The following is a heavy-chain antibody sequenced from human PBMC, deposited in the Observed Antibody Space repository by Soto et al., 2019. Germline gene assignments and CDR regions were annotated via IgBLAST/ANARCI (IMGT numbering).Heavy chain of an antibody. CDR2: IYYSGTA. V-gene: IGHV4-39*01. D-gene: IGHD6-19*01. CDR3: ARLSRRASVPGDY. J-gene: IGHJ4*02. CDR1: GDSISSISYY. Sequence: SETLSLTCTVSGDSISSISYYWGWFRQPPGKGLEWIGNIYYSGTAYYTPSLKSRVAISVDTSKNQFSLKLSSVTAADTAVFYCARLSRRASVPGDYWGQGTLVTAPQ.